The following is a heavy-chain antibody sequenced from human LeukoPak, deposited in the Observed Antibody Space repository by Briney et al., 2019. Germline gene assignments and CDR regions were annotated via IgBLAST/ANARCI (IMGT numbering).Heavy chain of an antibody. D-gene: IGHD3-10*01. J-gene: IGHJ4*02. CDR2: IYYSGST. CDR3: ARESYYYGSGSYYNDY. Sequence: PSETLFLTCTVSGGSISSGDYYWSWIRQPPGKGLEWIGYIYYSGSTYYNPSLKSRVTISVDTSKNQFSLKLSSVTAADTAVYYCARESYYYGSGSYYNDYWGQGTLVTVSS. CDR1: GGSISSGDYY. V-gene: IGHV4-30-4*01.